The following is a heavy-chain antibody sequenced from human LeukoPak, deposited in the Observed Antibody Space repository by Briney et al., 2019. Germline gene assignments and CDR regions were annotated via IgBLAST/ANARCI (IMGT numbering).Heavy chain of an antibody. D-gene: IGHD1-7*01. CDR1: GFTVSSNY. CDR2: IYSGGST. CDR3: ARGLRITGTDYYLDY. V-gene: IGHV3-53*01. Sequence: GGSLRLSCAAPGFTVSSNYMSWVRQAPGKGLEWVSVIYSGGSTYYADSVKGRFTISRDNSKNTLYLQMNSLRAEDTAVYYCARGLRITGTDYYLDYWGQGTLVTVSS. J-gene: IGHJ4*02.